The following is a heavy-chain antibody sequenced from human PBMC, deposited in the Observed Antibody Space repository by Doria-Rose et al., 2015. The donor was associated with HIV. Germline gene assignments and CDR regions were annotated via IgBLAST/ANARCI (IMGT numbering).Heavy chain of an antibody. J-gene: IGHJ4*02. CDR3: ARIKSSRWYHKYYFDF. CDR1: GVSLSSPGMG. V-gene: IGHV2-26*01. D-gene: IGHD6-13*01. CDR2: IFSDDES. Sequence: VRPTETLTLTCTVSGVSLSSPGMGVSWIRQPPGKALEWLANIFSDDESSYSTSLKSRLTISRGNSKSQVVLTMTDMDPVDTATYYCARIKSSRWYHKYYFDFWGQGTLVIVSA.